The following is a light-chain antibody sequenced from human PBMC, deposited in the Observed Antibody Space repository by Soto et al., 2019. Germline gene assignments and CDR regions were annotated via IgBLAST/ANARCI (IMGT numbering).Light chain of an antibody. J-gene: IGLJ2*01. CDR3: AAWDDSLKGVL. V-gene: IGLV1-36*01. CDR2: YDD. Sequence: QAVVTQPPSVSEAPRQRVTISCSGSSSNIGNNAVTWYQQLPGKAPKLLIYYDDLLPSGVSDRFSGSKSGTSASLAISGLQSEDEADYYCAAWDDSLKGVLFGGGTKLTVL. CDR1: SSNIGNNA.